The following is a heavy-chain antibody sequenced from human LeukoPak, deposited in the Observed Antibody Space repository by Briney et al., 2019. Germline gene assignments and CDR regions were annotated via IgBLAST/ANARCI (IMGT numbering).Heavy chain of an antibody. CDR1: AFTFSDYG. D-gene: IGHD5-12*01. CDR3: ARDPGSGYEEHFDY. J-gene: IGHJ4*02. CDR2: IRFDESNK. V-gene: IGHV3-30*02. Sequence: GGSLRLSCAASAFTFSDYGMHWVRQAPGKGLEWVAFIRFDESNKYYADSVKGRFTISRDNAKDSLYLQMNSLRAEDTAVYYCARDPGSGYEEHFDYWGQGTLVTVSS.